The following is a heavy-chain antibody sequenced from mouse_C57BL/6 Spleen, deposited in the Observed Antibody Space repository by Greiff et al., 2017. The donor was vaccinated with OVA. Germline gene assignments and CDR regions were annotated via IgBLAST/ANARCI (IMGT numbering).Heavy chain of an antibody. Sequence: QVQLQQSGPELVKPGASVKISCKASGYSFTSYYIHWVKQRPGQGLEWIGWIYPGGGNTKYNEKFKGKATLTADTSSSTAYMQLNSLASEDSAVYYCARVASNYLDYWGKGTTLTVSS. CDR2: IYPGGGNT. V-gene: IGHV1-66*01. J-gene: IGHJ2*01. CDR3: ARVASNYLDY. D-gene: IGHD1-1*02. CDR1: GYSFTSYY.